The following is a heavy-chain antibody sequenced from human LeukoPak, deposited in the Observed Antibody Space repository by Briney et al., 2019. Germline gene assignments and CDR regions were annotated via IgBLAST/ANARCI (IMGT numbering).Heavy chain of an antibody. CDR2: ISSSSSTI. CDR1: GFTFNKFA. Sequence: GGSLRVSCEASGFTFNKFAMNWVRQAPGKGLEWVSYISSSSSTIYYADSVKGRFTTSRDNAKNSLYLQMNSLRDEDTAVYYCARGDSSGYGPDHWGQGTLVTVSS. CDR3: ARGDSSGYGPDH. D-gene: IGHD3-22*01. V-gene: IGHV3-48*02. J-gene: IGHJ5*02.